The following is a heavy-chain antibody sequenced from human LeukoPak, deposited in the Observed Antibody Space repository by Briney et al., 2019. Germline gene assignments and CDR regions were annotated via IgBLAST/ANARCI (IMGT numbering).Heavy chain of an antibody. D-gene: IGHD3-22*01. CDR1: GGSISSYY. J-gene: IGHJ4*02. Sequence: SETLSLTCTVSGGSISSYYWSWIRQPAGKGLEWIGRIYTSGSTNYNPSLKSRVTMSVDTSKNQFSLKLSSVTAADTAVYYCVRLQYYYDSSGPPKPFDYWGQGTLVTVSS. V-gene: IGHV4-4*07. CDR3: VRLQYYYDSSGPPKPFDY. CDR2: IYTSGST.